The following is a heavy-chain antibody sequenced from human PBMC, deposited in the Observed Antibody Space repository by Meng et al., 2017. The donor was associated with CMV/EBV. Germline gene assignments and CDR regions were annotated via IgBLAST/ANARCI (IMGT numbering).Heavy chain of an antibody. Sequence: SGYTFTGYYMPWVRQAPGQGLEWMGWINPNSGGTNYAQKFQGRVTMTRDTSISTAYMELSRLRSDDTAVYYCARDRIAARPRNWFDPWGQGTLVTVSS. CDR2: INPNSGGT. CDR1: GYTFTGYY. CDR3: ARDRIAARPRNWFDP. J-gene: IGHJ5*02. V-gene: IGHV1-2*02. D-gene: IGHD6-6*01.